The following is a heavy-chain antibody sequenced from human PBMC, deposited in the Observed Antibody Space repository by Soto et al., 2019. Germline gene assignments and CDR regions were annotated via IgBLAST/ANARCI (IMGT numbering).Heavy chain of an antibody. D-gene: IGHD3-22*01. V-gene: IGHV3-30-3*01. Sequence: GGSLRLSCAASGFTFSSYAMHWVRQAPGKGLEWVAVISYDGSNKYYADSVKGRFTISRDNSKNTLYLQMNSLRAEDTAVYYCARDPSDSSGQYFDYWGQGTLVTVSS. CDR1: GFTFSSYA. J-gene: IGHJ4*02. CDR2: ISYDGSNK. CDR3: ARDPSDSSGQYFDY.